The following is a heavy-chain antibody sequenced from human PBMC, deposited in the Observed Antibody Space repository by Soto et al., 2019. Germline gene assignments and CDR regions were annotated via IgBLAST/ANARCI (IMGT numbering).Heavy chain of an antibody. CDR1: GFTFSSYS. CDR3: ARDSTMIVVVSLDY. D-gene: IGHD3-22*01. Sequence: PGGSLRLSCAASGFTFSSYSMNWVRQAPGKGLEWVSSISSSSSYIYYADSVKGRFTISRDNAKNSLYLQMNSLRAEDTAVYYCARDSTMIVVVSLDYWGQGTLVTVSS. CDR2: ISSSSSYI. J-gene: IGHJ4*02. V-gene: IGHV3-21*01.